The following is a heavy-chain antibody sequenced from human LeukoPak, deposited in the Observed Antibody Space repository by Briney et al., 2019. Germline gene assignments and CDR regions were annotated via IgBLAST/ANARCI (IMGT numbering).Heavy chain of an antibody. CDR2: ISGDGGST. J-gene: IGHJ4*02. D-gene: IGHD5-24*01. CDR1: GFTFDDYA. CDR3: AKDMEMATIKLFDF. V-gene: IGHV3-43*02. Sequence: PGGSLRLSCAASGFTFDDYAMHCVRQVPGKGLEWVSLISGDGGSTYYADSVKGRFTISRDNSKNSLYLQMNSLRTEDTALYYCAKDMEMATIKLFDFWGQGTLVTVSS.